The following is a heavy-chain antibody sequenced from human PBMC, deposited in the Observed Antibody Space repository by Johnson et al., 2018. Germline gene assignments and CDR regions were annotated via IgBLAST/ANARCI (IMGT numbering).Heavy chain of an antibody. CDR3: AKKCVSSGYYSRDAFDI. CDR2: ISGSGGST. CDR1: GFTFSSYA. V-gene: IGHV3-23*04. D-gene: IGHD3-22*01. Sequence: VQLVQSGGGLVQPGGSXRLSCAASGFTFSSYAMSWVRQAPGKGLEWVSTISGSGGSTYYPDSVKGRFTISRDNSKKTLYLQMTSLRAEATAVYYCAKKCVSSGYYSRDAFDIWGQGTMVTVSS. J-gene: IGHJ3*02.